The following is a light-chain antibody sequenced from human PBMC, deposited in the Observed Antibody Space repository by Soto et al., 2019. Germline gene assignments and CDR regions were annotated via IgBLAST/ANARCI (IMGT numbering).Light chain of an antibody. CDR2: DAS. V-gene: IGKV1-33*01. CDR3: QQYDNLPPLT. J-gene: IGKJ4*01. CDR1: QDISNY. Sequence: DIQMTQSPSSLSASVGDRVTITCQASQDISNYLNWYQQKPGKAPKLLIYDASNWETGVPARFSGSGSGTDFPVTISSLQHGDIATYYCQQYDNLPPLTFGGGTKVEIK.